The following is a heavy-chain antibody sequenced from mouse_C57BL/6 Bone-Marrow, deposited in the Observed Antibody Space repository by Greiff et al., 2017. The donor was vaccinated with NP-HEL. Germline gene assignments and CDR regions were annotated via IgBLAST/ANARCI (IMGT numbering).Heavy chain of an antibody. CDR1: GFSLTSYG. CDR2: IWGVGST. V-gene: IGHV2-6*01. CDR3: ATFYYGNYAWFAY. D-gene: IGHD2-1*01. J-gene: IGHJ3*01. Sequence: VKLQESGPGLVAPSQSLSITCTVSGFSLTSYGVDWVRQSPGKGLEWLGVIWGVGSTNYNSALKSRLSISKYNSKSQVFLKMNSLQTDDTAMYYCATFYYGNYAWFAYWGQGTLVTVSA.